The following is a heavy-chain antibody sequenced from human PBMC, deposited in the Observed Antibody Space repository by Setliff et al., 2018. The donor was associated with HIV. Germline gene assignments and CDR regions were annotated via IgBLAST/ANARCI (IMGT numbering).Heavy chain of an antibody. J-gene: IGHJ2*01. CDR3: ARDPFGVRDGYNYDWYFDL. D-gene: IGHD5-12*01. V-gene: IGHV4-34*09. CDR1: GGSFSGYY. CDR2: INHSGST. Sequence: SETLSLTCAVYGGSFSGYYWSWIRQPPGKGLEWIGEINHSGSTNYNPSLKSRLTISVDTSKNQFSLKLSSVTAADTAVYYCARDPFGVRDGYNYDWYFDLWGRGTLVTVSS.